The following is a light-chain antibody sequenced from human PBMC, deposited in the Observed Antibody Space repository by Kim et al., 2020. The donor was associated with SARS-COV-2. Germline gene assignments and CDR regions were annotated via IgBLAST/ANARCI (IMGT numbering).Light chain of an antibody. V-gene: IGKV1D-13*01. Sequence: AIQLTQSPSSLSASVGDRVTITCRASQGISSALAWYQQKPGKAPKLLIYDASSLESGVPSRFSGSGSGTDFTLTISSLQPEDFATYYCPQFNNYPPDTLGQGTNLEI. CDR1: QGISSA. CDR2: DAS. CDR3: PQFNNYPPDT. J-gene: IGKJ2*01.